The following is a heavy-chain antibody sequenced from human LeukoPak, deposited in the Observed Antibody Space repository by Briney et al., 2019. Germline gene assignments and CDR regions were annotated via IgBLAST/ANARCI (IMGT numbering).Heavy chain of an antibody. Sequence: GGSLRLSCAASGFTFSSYSMDWVRQAPGKGLEWVSYISSSSSTIYYEDSVKGRFTISRDNAKNSLYLQMNSLRAEDTAVYYCARDRYSNYGPGPFDIWGQGTMVTVSS. D-gene: IGHD4-11*01. CDR2: ISSSSSTI. J-gene: IGHJ3*02. CDR3: ARDRYSNYGPGPFDI. CDR1: GFTFSSYS. V-gene: IGHV3-48*01.